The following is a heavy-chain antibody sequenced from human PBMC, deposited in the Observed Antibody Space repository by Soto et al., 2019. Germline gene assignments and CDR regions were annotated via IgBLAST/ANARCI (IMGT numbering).Heavy chain of an antibody. D-gene: IGHD1-26*01. V-gene: IGHV5-51*01. CDR2: IYPGDSDT. CDR3: AGGATVGTTTGFLDY. J-gene: IGHJ4*02. CDR1: GYSFPTHW. Sequence: ESLKISCKGSGYSFPTHWIGWVRQMPGKGLEWMGIIYPGDSDTRYSPSFQGQVTISVDKSINTAYLQWSTLKASDTAMYYCAGGATVGTTTGFLDYWGQGTLVTVSS.